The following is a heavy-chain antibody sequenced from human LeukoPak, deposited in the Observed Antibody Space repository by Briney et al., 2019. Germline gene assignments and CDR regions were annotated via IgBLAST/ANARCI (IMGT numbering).Heavy chain of an antibody. J-gene: IGHJ4*02. CDR2: ISSSGSTM. Sequence: GGSLRLSCAASGFTFSSYEMKWVRQAPGKGLEGVSYISSSGSTMYYADSVKGRFTISRDNAKNSLYLQMNSLRAEDTAVYYCARVTYFYDRSGSYQPGNYDYWGQGTLVTVSS. V-gene: IGHV3-48*03. D-gene: IGHD3-22*01. CDR1: GFTFSSYE. CDR3: ARVTYFYDRSGSYQPGNYDY.